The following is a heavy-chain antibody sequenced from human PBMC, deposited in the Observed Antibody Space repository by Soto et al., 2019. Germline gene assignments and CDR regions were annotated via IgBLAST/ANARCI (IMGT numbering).Heavy chain of an antibody. CDR1: GGSFSGYY. Sequence: QVQLQQWGAGLLKPSETLSLTCAVYGGSFSGYYWSWIRQPPGKGLEWIGEINHSGSTNYNPSLKSRVTISVDTSKNQFSLKLSSVTAADTAVYYCASLRRSLYYYGMDVWGQGTTVTVSS. V-gene: IGHV4-34*01. D-gene: IGHD4-17*01. J-gene: IGHJ6*02. CDR2: INHSGST. CDR3: ASLRRSLYYYGMDV.